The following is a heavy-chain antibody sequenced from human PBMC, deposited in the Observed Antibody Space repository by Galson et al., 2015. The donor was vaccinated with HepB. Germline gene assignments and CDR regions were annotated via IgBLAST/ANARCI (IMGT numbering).Heavy chain of an antibody. J-gene: IGHJ6*02. D-gene: IGHD3-22*01. CDR2: IDWDDDK. CDR3: ARSPFVHSSYYYYGMDV. Sequence: PALVKPTQTLTLTCTFSGFSLSTSGMCVSWIRQPPGKALEWLALIDWDDDKYYSTSLKTRLTISKDTSKNQVVLTMTNMDPVDTATYYCARSPFVHSSYYYYGMDVWGQGTTVTVSS. CDR1: GFSLSTSGMC. V-gene: IGHV2-70*01.